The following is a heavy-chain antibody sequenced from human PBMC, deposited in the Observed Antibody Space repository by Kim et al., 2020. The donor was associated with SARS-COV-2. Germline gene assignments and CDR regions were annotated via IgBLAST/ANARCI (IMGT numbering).Heavy chain of an antibody. CDR2: T. D-gene: IGHD5-18*01. V-gene: IGHV5-10-1*01. CDR3: ARLSYTYGTDY. Sequence: TNYSPSFQGHVTISMDKSISTAYLQWSSLKASDTAMYYCARLSYTYGTDYWGQGILVTVSS. J-gene: IGHJ4*02.